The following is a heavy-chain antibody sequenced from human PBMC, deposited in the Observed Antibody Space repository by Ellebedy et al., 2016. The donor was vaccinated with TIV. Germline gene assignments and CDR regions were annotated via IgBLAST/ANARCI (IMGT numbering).Heavy chain of an antibody. CDR3: ASHYGDYSPEPYYFDF. V-gene: IGHV4-39*01. J-gene: IGHJ4*02. Sequence: MPGGSLRLSCTVSGGSISSSSYYWGWIRQPPGQGLEWLGSIYYSGSTYYNPSLKSRVTISVDTSKNQFSLKLSSVTAANAAVYYCASHYGDYSPEPYYFDFWGQGTLVTVSS. CDR2: IYYSGST. CDR1: GGSISSSSYY. D-gene: IGHD4-17*01.